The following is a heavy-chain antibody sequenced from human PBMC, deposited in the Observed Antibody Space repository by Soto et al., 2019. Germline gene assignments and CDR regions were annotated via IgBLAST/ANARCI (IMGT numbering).Heavy chain of an antibody. Sequence: GGSLSLSCAASGFTFSAYNMNWVRPPPGKGLEWVSSITSSSSSIYYADSLKGRFTISRDNAKNSLYLQMNSLRAEDTAVYYCASHYGDNGWFDPWGQGTLVTVSS. V-gene: IGHV3-21*06. D-gene: IGHD4-17*01. CDR1: GFTFSAYN. CDR2: ITSSSSSI. CDR3: ASHYGDNGWFDP. J-gene: IGHJ5*02.